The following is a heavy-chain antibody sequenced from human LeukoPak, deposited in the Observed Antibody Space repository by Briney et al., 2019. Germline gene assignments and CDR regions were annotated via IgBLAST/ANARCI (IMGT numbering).Heavy chain of an antibody. J-gene: IGHJ6*04. CDR1: GGSISSSNW. V-gene: IGHV4-4*02. D-gene: IGHD4-17*01. Sequence: SGTLSLTCAVSGGSISSSNWWSWVRQPPGKGLEWIGEIYHSGSTNYNPSLKSRVTISVDKSKNQFSLKLSSVTAADTAVYYCATVTNTYYYYGMDVWGKGTTVTVCS. CDR3: ATVTNTYYYYGMDV. CDR2: IYHSGST.